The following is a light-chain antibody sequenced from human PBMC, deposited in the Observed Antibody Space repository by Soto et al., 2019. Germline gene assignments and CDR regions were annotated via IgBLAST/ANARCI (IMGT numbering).Light chain of an antibody. CDR3: QQRSDWPST. Sequence: EIVLTQSPATLSLSPGERATLSCRASQSVGTYFAWYQQKPGQAPRLLIYDSSHRATGIPARFSGSGSGTDFTLTISSLEPDDFAVYYCQQRSDWPSTFGGGTKVEIK. CDR1: QSVGTY. V-gene: IGKV3-11*01. CDR2: DSS. J-gene: IGKJ4*01.